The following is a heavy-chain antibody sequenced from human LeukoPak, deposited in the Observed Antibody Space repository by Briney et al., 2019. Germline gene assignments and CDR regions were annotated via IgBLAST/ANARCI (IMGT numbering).Heavy chain of an antibody. CDR1: GYSISSGYY. CDR2: IYHSGST. J-gene: IGHJ5*02. CDR3: ARDWSLDGYNRFDL. V-gene: IGHV4-38-2*02. D-gene: IGHD5-24*01. Sequence: SETLSLTCTVSGYSISSGYYWGWIRQSPGKGLEWVGTIYHSGSTMYIPSLRRRVSISVDTSKNQFSLKLTSVTAADTAVYYCARDWSLDGYNRFDLWGQGALVTVSS.